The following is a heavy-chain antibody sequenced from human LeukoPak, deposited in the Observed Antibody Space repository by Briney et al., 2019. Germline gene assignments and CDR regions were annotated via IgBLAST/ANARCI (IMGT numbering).Heavy chain of an antibody. CDR1: GFTFSRYG. J-gene: IGHJ4*02. V-gene: IGHV3-30*18. Sequence: GGSLRLSCAASGFTFSRYGIHWVRQAPGTGLEWVAVISYDGSTIYYADSVKSRFTISRDNSKDTLYLQMNSLRGDDTAVYYCAKGVGSTGSYFDYWGQGTLVTVSS. CDR3: AKGVGSTGSYFDY. CDR2: ISYDGSTI. D-gene: IGHD1-26*01.